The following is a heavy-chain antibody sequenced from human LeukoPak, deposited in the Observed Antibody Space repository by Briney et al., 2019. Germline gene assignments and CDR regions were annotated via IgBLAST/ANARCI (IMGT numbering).Heavy chain of an antibody. D-gene: IGHD6-19*01. J-gene: IGHJ4*02. Sequence: PSEILSLTCTVSGGSISSSSYYWGWIRQPPGKGLEWIGSIYYSGSTYYNPSLKSRVTISVDTSKNQFSLKLSSVTAADTAVYYCARLLGQWLVLGFDYWGQGTLVTVSS. V-gene: IGHV4-39*01. CDR1: GGSISSSSYY. CDR3: ARLLGQWLVLGFDY. CDR2: IYYSGST.